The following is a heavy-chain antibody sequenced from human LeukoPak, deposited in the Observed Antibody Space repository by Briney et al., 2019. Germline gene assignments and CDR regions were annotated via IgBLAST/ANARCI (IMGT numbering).Heavy chain of an antibody. CDR2: TYYSGST. Sequence: SETLSLTCTVSGGSISSSSYYWGWIRQPPGKGLEWIGSTYYSGSTYYNPSLKSRVTISVDTSKNQFSLKLSSVTAADTAVYYCARVRVGAPFDYWGQGTLVTAAS. D-gene: IGHD1-26*01. J-gene: IGHJ4*02. CDR1: GGSISSSSYY. CDR3: ARVRVGAPFDY. V-gene: IGHV4-39*01.